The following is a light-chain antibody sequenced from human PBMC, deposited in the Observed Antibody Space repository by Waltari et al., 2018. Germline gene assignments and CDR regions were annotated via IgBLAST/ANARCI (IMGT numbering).Light chain of an antibody. J-gene: IGLJ1*01. Sequence: HSVLTQPPSASRTPGQRVPIPLSRRRPNIGLNNVHCYQQLPGTAPKLLIYKDNQRPSGVPDRFSGSKSGSSASLAISGLQSDDEANYYCAAWDDSLNGLSFGTGTRVTVL. CDR1: RPNIGLNN. CDR3: AAWDDSLNGLS. V-gene: IGLV1-44*01. CDR2: KDN.